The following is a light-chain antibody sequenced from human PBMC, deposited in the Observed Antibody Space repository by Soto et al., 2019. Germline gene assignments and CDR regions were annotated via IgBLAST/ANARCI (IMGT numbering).Light chain of an antibody. CDR2: GAS. CDR3: QQYGSSPLT. CDR1: QSVSSSY. V-gene: IGKV3-20*01. J-gene: IGKJ4*01. Sequence: EIVLTQSPGTLSLSPGERATLSCRASQSVSSSYLAWYQQKPGQAPRLLIYGASSRATGIQDKFSGSGSGTDFTLTISRLEPEDFAVYYCQQYGSSPLTFGGGTKVELK.